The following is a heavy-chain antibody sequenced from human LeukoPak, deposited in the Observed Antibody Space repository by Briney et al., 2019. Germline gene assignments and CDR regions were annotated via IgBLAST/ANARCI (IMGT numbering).Heavy chain of an antibody. Sequence: PGGSLRLSCAASGFTFSSYAMSWVRQAPGKGLEWVSTISGSGVSTYYADSVKGRFTISGDNSKNTLYLQMNSLRADDTAVYYCAKDQRRGYSYGFDYWGQGTLVTVSS. D-gene: IGHD5-18*01. CDR1: GFTFSSYA. CDR2: ISGSGVST. V-gene: IGHV3-23*01. CDR3: AKDQRRGYSYGFDY. J-gene: IGHJ4*02.